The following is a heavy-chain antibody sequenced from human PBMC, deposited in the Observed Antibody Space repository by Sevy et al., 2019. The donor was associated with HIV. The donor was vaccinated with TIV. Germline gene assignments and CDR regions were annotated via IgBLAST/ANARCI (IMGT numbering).Heavy chain of an antibody. CDR3: ARHGGTAVATLDY. D-gene: IGHD6-19*01. CDR1: GGSISSSTYY. Sequence: SETLSLTCTVSGGSISSSTYYWGWIRQPPGKGLEWIASIYYSGSTYYNVSLESRVTISVDMSKNQFSLRLSSVTAADTAVYYCARHGGTAVATLDYWGQGTLVTVSS. J-gene: IGHJ4*02. V-gene: IGHV4-39*01. CDR2: IYYSGST.